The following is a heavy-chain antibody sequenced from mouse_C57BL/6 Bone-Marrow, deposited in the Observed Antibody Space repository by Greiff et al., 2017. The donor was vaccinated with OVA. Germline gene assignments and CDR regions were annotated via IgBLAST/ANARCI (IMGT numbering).Heavy chain of an antibody. Sequence: EVQLQESGGGLVQPGGSMKLSCAASGFTFSDAWMDWVRQSPEKGLEWVAEIRNKANNHATYYDDSCKGRFTILRDDSKSSVYQQMNSLRTEDTGIDYCTRNYDYHWYIDVWGTGTSATVSS. CDR1: GFTFSDAW. CDR2: IRNKANNHAT. V-gene: IGHV6-6*01. J-gene: IGHJ1*03. D-gene: IGHD2-4*01. CDR3: TRNYDYHWYIDV.